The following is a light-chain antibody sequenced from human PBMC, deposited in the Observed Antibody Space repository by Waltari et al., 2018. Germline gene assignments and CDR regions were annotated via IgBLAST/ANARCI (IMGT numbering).Light chain of an antibody. Sequence: SYELTQPPSVSVSPGQTARIICSGDVLPRKYAYWSQQKSGQAPVPVIYEDSKRPSGIPERFSGSSSGTVATLTISGAQVEDEGVYYCYSTDSSGNHRGVFGGGTTLTVL. J-gene: IGLJ3*02. V-gene: IGLV3-10*01. CDR1: VLPRKY. CDR3: YSTDSSGNHRGV. CDR2: EDS.